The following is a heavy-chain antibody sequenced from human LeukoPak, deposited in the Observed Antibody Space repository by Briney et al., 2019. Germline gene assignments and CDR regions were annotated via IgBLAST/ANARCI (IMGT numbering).Heavy chain of an antibody. CDR1: GYIFTGYY. CDR3: ASWQQLEDAFDI. CDR2: INPNSGGT. Sequence: ASVKVSCKTSGYIFTGYYMHWVRQAPGQGLEWRGWINPNSGGTNYAQKFQGRVTMTRDTSISTAYMEPSRLRSDDTVVYYCASWQQLEDAFDIWGQGTMITVSS. V-gene: IGHV1-2*02. J-gene: IGHJ3*02. D-gene: IGHD6-13*01.